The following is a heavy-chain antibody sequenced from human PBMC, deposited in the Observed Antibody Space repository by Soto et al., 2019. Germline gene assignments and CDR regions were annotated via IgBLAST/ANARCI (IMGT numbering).Heavy chain of an antibody. V-gene: IGHV3-73*01. CDR2: IRDRAYNYAT. Sequence: EVLLVESGGGLVQPGGSLKLSCEASGFVFKDSSIHWVRQASGKGLEWVGRIRDRAYNYATAYAASVKGRFTISRDDSNNKAYLQMDSLKTEDTAIYYCTRLIRAAQYYCGQGTLVTVSS. D-gene: IGHD3-16*01. CDR1: GFVFKDSS. J-gene: IGHJ4*02. CDR3: TRLIRAAQYY.